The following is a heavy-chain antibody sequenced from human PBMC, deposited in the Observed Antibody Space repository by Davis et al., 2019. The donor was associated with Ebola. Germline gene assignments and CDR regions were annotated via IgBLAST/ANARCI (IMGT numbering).Heavy chain of an antibody. CDR2: VTRTGGGT. Sequence: SLTPSSPPYALTSSKFDMSCVRPAPGQWPEWVSGVTRTGGGTHYADSVKGRLNISRENFKNTLYLQMNSLRADDTAVYYCAKNPDIWKKPDYLDNWGQRTLVTVSS. J-gene: IGHJ4*02. CDR3: AKNPDIWKKPDYLDN. D-gene: IGHD1-1*01. CDR1: ALTSSKFD. V-gene: IGHV3-23*01.